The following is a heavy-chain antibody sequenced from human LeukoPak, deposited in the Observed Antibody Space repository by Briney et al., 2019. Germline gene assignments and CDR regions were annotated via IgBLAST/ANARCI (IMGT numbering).Heavy chain of an antibody. CDR1: GGSISGSY. D-gene: IGHD3-16*01. Sequence: PSETLSLTCTVSGGSISGSYWSWIRQPPGKGLEWIGYIYDSGSTNYNPSRKSRVTISADTSKNQFSLKLSSVTAADTAVYYCARQSGGVGTKLDYWGQGTLVTVSS. CDR3: ARQSGGVGTKLDY. V-gene: IGHV4-59*08. CDR2: IYDSGST. J-gene: IGHJ4*02.